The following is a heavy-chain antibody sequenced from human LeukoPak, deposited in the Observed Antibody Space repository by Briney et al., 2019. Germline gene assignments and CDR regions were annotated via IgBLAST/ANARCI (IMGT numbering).Heavy chain of an antibody. Sequence: PSETLSLTCTVSGGSFSGRSYYWAWIRQSPGKGLEWIGSIYSGGSTFYTPSLKSRVAISVDTSKNHFSLRLSSATAADTAVYYCVKPYHHQDAGGSITTAFYFDLWGQGILVTVSS. CDR1: GGSFSGRSYY. CDR3: VKPYHHQDAGGSITTAFYFDL. D-gene: IGHD1-1*01. CDR2: IYSGGST. V-gene: IGHV4-39*01. J-gene: IGHJ4*02.